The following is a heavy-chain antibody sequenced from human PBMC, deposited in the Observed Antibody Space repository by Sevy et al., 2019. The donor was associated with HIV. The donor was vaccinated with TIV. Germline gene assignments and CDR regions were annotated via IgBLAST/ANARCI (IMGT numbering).Heavy chain of an antibody. V-gene: IGHV3-23*01. Sequence: GGSLRLSCAASGTIFGSYVMTWVRQAPGKGLEWVSGISGSGDNSYYADSVKGRFTISRDNSKNTLYLQMNILRAEDTAVYYCAKGDFYYDSSGYYLFDYWGQGTLVTVSS. CDR3: AKGDFYYDSSGYYLFDY. CDR2: ISGSGDNS. D-gene: IGHD3-22*01. CDR1: GTIFGSYV. J-gene: IGHJ4*02.